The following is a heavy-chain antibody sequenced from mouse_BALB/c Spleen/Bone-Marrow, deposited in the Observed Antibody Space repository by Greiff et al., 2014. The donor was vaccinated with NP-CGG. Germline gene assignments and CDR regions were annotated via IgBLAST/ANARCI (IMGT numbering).Heavy chain of an antibody. CDR3: ARSGYEYENY. CDR2: IYPGDGDT. Sequence: VQLQESGPELVKPGASVKISCKASGYAFSSSWMNWVKQRPGQGLEWIGRIYPGDGDTNYNGKFKGKATLTADKSSSTAYMQLSSLTSVDSAVYFCARSGYEYENYWGQGTTLTDSS. V-gene: IGHV1-82*01. J-gene: IGHJ2*01. D-gene: IGHD2-4*01. CDR1: GYAFSSSW.